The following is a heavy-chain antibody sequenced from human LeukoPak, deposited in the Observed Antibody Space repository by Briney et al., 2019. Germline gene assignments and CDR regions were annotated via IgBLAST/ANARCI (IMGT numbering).Heavy chain of an antibody. CDR3: ARDPGYCSGGSCYVRFAY. CDR1: GFTFSSYN. V-gene: IGHV3-21*01. CDR2: ISSSSSYI. J-gene: IGHJ4*02. D-gene: IGHD2-15*01. Sequence: PGGSLRLSCAASGFTFSSYNMNWVRQAPGKGLEWVSFISSSSSYINYADSVKGRFTISRDNAQNSLYLQMNSLRAEDTAVYYCARDPGYCSGGSCYVRFAYWGQGTLVTVSS.